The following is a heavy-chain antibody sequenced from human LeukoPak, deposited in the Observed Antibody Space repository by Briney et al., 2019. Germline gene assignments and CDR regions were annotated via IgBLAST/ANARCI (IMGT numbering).Heavy chain of an antibody. D-gene: IGHD3-22*01. CDR2: IWYDGSNK. J-gene: IGHJ4*02. V-gene: IGHV3-30*02. CDR1: GFTFSSYG. Sequence: GGSLRLSCAASGFTFSSYGIHWVRQAPGKGLEWVAFIWYDGSNKYYADSVKGRFTISRDNSKNTLYLQMNSLRAEDTAVYYCAKARSYYDSSGYDYWGQGTLVTVSS. CDR3: AKARSYYDSSGYDY.